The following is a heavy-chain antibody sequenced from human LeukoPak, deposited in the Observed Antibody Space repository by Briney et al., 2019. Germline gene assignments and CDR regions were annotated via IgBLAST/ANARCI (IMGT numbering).Heavy chain of an antibody. J-gene: IGHJ5*02. D-gene: IGHD2-2*01. Sequence: PSETLSLTCAVYGGSFSGYYWSWIRQPPGKGLEWIGEINHSGSTNYNQSLKSRVTISVDTSKNQFSLKLSSVTAADTAVYYCARGHIVVVPAASKAYNWFDPWGQGTLVTVSS. V-gene: IGHV4-34*01. CDR3: ARGHIVVVPAASKAYNWFDP. CDR2: INHSGST. CDR1: GGSFSGYY.